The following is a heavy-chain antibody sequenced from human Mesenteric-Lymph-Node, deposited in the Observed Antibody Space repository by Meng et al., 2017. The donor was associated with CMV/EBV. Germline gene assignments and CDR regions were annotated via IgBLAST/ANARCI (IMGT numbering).Heavy chain of an antibody. V-gene: IGHV3-33*06. Sequence: GGSLRLSCSASDFTYSSYAMHWVRQAPGKGLEWVAVIWYDATKKYYADSVEGRFTISRDNSKSILYLQMNSLRAEDTAVYYCAKFSAGSYYYYGMDVWGRGTTVTVSS. J-gene: IGHJ6*02. CDR3: AKFSAGSYYYYGMDV. CDR1: DFTYSSYA. D-gene: IGHD6-19*01. CDR2: IWYDATKK.